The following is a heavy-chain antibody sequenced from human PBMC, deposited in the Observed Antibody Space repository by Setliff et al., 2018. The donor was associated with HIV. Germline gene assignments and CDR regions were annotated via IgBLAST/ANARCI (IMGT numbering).Heavy chain of an antibody. Sequence: PGGSLRLSCAASGLTFSSYAMSWVRQAPGKGLEWVSGIKGSGDTTYYADSVKGRFTISRDNSKNTLYLQMNSLRADDTAVYYCARDGTTFLAAMDVWGKGTTVTVSS. CDR2: IKGSGDTT. CDR1: GLTFSSYA. CDR3: ARDGTTFLAAMDV. J-gene: IGHJ6*03. V-gene: IGHV3-23*01. D-gene: IGHD3-3*02.